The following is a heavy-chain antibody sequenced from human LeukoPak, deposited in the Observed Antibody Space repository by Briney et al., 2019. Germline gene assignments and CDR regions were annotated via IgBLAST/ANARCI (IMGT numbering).Heavy chain of an antibody. D-gene: IGHD3-9*01. V-gene: IGHV1-18*01. CDR3: ARVDILTGYYFFDS. CDR2: ISADNGNT. J-gene: IGHJ4*02. Sequence: ASVRVSCKASGYTFTNYGISWVRQAPGQGLEWMGWISADNGNTYYTQNFQGRVSMTTDTSTSTAYMEVRSLRSDDTAVFYCARVDILTGYYFFDSWGQGTLVPVSS. CDR1: GYTFTNYG.